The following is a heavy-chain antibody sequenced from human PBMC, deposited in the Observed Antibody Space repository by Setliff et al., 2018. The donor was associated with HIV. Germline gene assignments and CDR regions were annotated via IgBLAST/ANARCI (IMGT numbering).Heavy chain of an antibody. V-gene: IGHV4-34*01. D-gene: IGHD6-19*01. J-gene: IGHJ4*02. CDR3: ARRTSFKGGAVAGHFDY. Sequence: LSLTCAVYGGSFSGYFWSWIRQSPRKRLEWIGELNDSGSTNYNPSLKSRVTISVDTSKNQFSLRLSSVTAADTAVFYCARRTSFKGGAVAGHFDYWGQGTPVTVSS. CDR1: GGSFSGYF. CDR2: LNDSGST.